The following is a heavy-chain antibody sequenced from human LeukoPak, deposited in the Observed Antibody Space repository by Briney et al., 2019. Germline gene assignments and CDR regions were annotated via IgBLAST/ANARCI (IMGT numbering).Heavy chain of an antibody. CDR1: GFSFSSYS. Sequence: GGSLRLSCTASGFSFSSYSMSWVRQAPGKGLEWVSAISDTGNTYHADSVKGRFTISRDSSKNTLFLQMNRLRPEDAAVYYCAKAPVTTCRGAFCYPFDYWGLGTLVTVSS. V-gene: IGHV3-23*01. D-gene: IGHD2-15*01. CDR2: ISDTGNT. CDR3: AKAPVTTCRGAFCYPFDY. J-gene: IGHJ4*02.